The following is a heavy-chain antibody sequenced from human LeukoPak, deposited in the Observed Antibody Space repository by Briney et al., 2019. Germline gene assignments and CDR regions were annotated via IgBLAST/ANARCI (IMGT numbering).Heavy chain of an antibody. CDR1: GFTFSSYG. CDR2: ISYDGSDK. V-gene: IGHV3-30*18. D-gene: IGHD5-18*01. CDR3: AKEGYSYGLFDY. J-gene: IGHJ4*02. Sequence: GGSLRLSCAASGFTFSSYGMHWVRQTPGTGLEWEGVISYDGSDKYYADSVKGRFTISRDNSKNALYLQMNSLRAEDTAVYYWAKEGYSYGLFDYWGQGTLVTVSS.